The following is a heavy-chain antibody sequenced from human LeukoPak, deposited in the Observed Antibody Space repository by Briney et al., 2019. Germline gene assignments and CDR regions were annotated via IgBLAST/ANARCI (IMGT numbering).Heavy chain of an antibody. Sequence: SETLSLTCTVSGDSISGNNCYWAWIRQPPGKGLEYIASINYLGTTYYNPSLKSRITMSVDTSKNRFSLKLNSVTAADTAVYYCAREGAMVRGVTYFDYWGQGTLVTVSS. J-gene: IGHJ4*02. D-gene: IGHD3-10*01. V-gene: IGHV4-39*07. CDR1: GDSISGNNCY. CDR3: AREGAMVRGVTYFDY. CDR2: INYLGTT.